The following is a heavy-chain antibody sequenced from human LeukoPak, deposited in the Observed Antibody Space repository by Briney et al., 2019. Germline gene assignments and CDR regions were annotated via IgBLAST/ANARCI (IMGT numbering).Heavy chain of an antibody. CDR3: AREGDGYIYIDC. J-gene: IGHJ4*02. Sequence: PGGSLRLSCAASGFTFSSYSMNWVRQAPGKGLEWVSSISSSSSYIYCADSVKGRFTISRDNAKNSLYLQMNSLRAEDTAVYYCAREGDGYIYIDCWGQGTLVTVSS. CDR1: GFTFSSYS. CDR2: ISSSSSYI. V-gene: IGHV3-21*01. D-gene: IGHD5-24*01.